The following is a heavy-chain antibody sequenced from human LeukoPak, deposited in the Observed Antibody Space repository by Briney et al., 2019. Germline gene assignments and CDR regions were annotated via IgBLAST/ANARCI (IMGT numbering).Heavy chain of an antibody. J-gene: IGHJ5*02. CDR3: ATLVVPAAAETNWFDP. CDR1: GYTLTELS. D-gene: IGHD2-2*01. Sequence: ASVKVSCKVSGYTLTELSMHWVRQAPGKGLEWMGGFDPEDGETIYAQKFQGRVTMTEDTSTDTAYMELSSLRSEDTAVYYCATLVVPAAAETNWFDPWGQGTLVTVSS. CDR2: FDPEDGET. V-gene: IGHV1-24*01.